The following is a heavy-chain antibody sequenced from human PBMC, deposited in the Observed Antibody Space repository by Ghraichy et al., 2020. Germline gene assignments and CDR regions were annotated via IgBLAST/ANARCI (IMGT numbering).Heavy chain of an antibody. CDR1: GFTFSSYA. D-gene: IGHD2-21*01. CDR2: ISYDGSNK. Sequence: LSLTCAASGFTFSSYAMHWVRQAPGKGLEWVAVISYDGSNKYYADSVKGRFTISRDNSKNTLYLQMNSLRAEDTAVYYCARDEAAPDCGGDCYFVFDYWGQGTLVTVSS. V-gene: IGHV3-30*04. J-gene: IGHJ4*02. CDR3: ARDEAAPDCGGDCYFVFDY.